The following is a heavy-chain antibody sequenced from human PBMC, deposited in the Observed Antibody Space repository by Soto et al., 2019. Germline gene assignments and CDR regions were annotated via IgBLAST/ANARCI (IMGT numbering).Heavy chain of an antibody. Sequence: EVQLLESGGGLVQPGGSLRLSCAASGFTFSSYAVSWVRQAPGKGLEWVSGISGSGGRTYYADSEKGRFTISRDNSRNTLYLQMSSLRAEDTAVYYCARGAWGTNYDYWGQGTLVTVSS. J-gene: IGHJ4*02. CDR3: ARGAWGTNYDY. CDR2: ISGSGGRT. V-gene: IGHV3-23*01. CDR1: GFTFSSYA. D-gene: IGHD3-16*01.